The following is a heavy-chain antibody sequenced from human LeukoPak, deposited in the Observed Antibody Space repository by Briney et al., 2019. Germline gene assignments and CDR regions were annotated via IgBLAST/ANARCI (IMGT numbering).Heavy chain of an antibody. CDR1: GFTFSSYG. D-gene: IGHD3-10*01. CDR2: ISYDGSNK. CDR3: AKLAGSFDY. V-gene: IGHV3-30*18. Sequence: PGRSLRLSCAASGFTFSSYGMHWVRQAPGKGLEWVAVISYDGSNKYYADSVKGRFTISRDNSKNTLYLQMNSLRAEDTAVHYCAKLAGSFDYWGQGTLVTVSS. J-gene: IGHJ4*02.